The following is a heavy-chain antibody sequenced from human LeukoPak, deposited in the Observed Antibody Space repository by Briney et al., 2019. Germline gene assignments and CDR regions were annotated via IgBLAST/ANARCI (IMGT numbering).Heavy chain of an antibody. D-gene: IGHD3/OR15-3a*01. J-gene: IGHJ6*02. Sequence: TGGSLRLSCAASGFTLSTYSMNWVRQAAGKGLEWVSSISSSARYMYDADSVKGRFTISRDNAKNSLYLQMNSLRAEDTAVYYCARGGVGLVIIPGWEYDYYGLDVWGQGTTVTVSS. CDR1: GFTLSTYS. CDR3: ARGGVGLVIIPGWEYDYYGLDV. V-gene: IGHV3-21*01. CDR2: ISSSARYM.